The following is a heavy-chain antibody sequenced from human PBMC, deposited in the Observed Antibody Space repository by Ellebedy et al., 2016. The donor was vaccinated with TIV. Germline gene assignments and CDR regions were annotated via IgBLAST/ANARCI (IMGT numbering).Heavy chain of an antibody. V-gene: IGHV3-23*01. J-gene: IGHJ4*02. Sequence: GESLKISCVTSGFTFIGSWMHWVRQAPGRGLEWVSAVSGSGGSTYYADSVKGRFTISRDNSKNTLYLKMNSLRAEDTTVYYCAKDQEVRGLRYFDYWGQGTLVTVSS. CDR2: VSGSGGST. CDR1: GFTFIGSW. D-gene: IGHD3-10*01. CDR3: AKDQEVRGLRYFDY.